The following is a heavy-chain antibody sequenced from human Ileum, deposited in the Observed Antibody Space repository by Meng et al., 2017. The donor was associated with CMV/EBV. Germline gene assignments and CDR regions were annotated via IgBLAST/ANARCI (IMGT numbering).Heavy chain of an antibody. CDR2: IYYSGST. J-gene: IGHJ4*02. D-gene: IGHD6-19*01. V-gene: IGHV4-30-4*01. CDR3: AREGGGWYFDS. Sequence: VQRVESGPGLLKPTQPLGLTCTVAGDYLSTGYYYWSWIRQPPGKGPECVGYIYYSGSTLYYPSLKSPVTISLDKSKNQFSLRLRSVTAADTAVYFCAREGGGWYFDSWGQGTLVTVSS. CDR1: GDYLSTGYYY.